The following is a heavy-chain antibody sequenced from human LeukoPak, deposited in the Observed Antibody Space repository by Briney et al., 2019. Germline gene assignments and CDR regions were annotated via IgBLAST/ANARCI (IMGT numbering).Heavy chain of an antibody. V-gene: IGHV3-23*01. CDR2: TSGGGGVT. CDR3: AKAVGATRGYYYSGMDV. CDR1: GFTFNSYA. D-gene: IGHD1-26*01. Sequence: GSLRLSRAASGFTFNSYAMSWVRQAPGKGLEWVSSTSGGGGVTYYADSVKGRFTISRDNSVNTLYLQMTSLTAGDTALYYCAKAVGATRGYYYSGMDVWGEG. J-gene: IGHJ6*01.